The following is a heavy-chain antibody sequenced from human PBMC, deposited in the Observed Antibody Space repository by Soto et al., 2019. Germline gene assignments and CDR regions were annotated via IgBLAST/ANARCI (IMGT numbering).Heavy chain of an antibody. Sequence: SETLSLTCTVSGDSISSYYWSWMRQPPGKGLEWIGEIYHSGSTNYNPSLKSRVTISIDKSKNQFSLKLSSVTAADTAVYYCASCVVGARSYYFDYWGQGTLVTVSS. CDR2: IYHSGST. D-gene: IGHD1-26*01. J-gene: IGHJ4*02. V-gene: IGHV4-59*12. CDR3: ASCVVGARSYYFDY. CDR1: GDSISSYY.